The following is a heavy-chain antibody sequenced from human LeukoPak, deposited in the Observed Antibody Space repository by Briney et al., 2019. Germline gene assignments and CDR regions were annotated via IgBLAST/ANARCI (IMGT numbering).Heavy chain of an antibody. CDR1: GYTFTGYY. Sequence: GASVKVCCKASGYTFTGYYMHWVRQAPGQGLEWMGWINPNSGGTNYAQKFQGRVTMTRDTSISTAYMELSRLRSDDTAVYYCARARIMITFGGVIARPLDYWGQGTLVTVSS. CDR2: INPNSGGT. J-gene: IGHJ4*02. CDR3: ARARIMITFGGVIARPLDY. V-gene: IGHV1-2*02. D-gene: IGHD3-16*02.